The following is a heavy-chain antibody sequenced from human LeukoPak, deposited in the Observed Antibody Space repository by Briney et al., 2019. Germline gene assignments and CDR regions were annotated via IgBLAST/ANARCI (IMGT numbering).Heavy chain of an antibody. CDR2: TYYRSTWYN. J-gene: IGHJ5*02. CDR1: GDSVSSNSVT. V-gene: IGHV6-1*01. Sequence: SQTLSLTCAISGDSVSSNSVTWNWIRQSPSRGLEWLGRTYYRSTWYNDYAVPVRGRITDNPDTSKNQFSLHLNSVTPEDTAVYYCARRLTQYDCFDPWGQGILVTVSS. D-gene: IGHD2-2*01. CDR3: ARRLTQYDCFDP.